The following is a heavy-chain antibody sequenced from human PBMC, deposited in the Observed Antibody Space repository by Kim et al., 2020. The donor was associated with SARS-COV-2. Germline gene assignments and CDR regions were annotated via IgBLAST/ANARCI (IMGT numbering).Heavy chain of an antibody. V-gene: IGHV3-23*01. CDR3: ATGYFGSGSFLLH. J-gene: IGHJ4*02. D-gene: IGHD3-10*01. Sequence: GGSLRLSCASSGLTFNLYAMYWVRQAPGKGLEWVSTIGGSGVGTYYADSVKGRFTISRDNSKNTLFLHMTSLKAADTALYYCATGYFGSGSFLLHWGQGALVTVSS. CDR1: GLTFNLYA. CDR2: IGGSGVGT.